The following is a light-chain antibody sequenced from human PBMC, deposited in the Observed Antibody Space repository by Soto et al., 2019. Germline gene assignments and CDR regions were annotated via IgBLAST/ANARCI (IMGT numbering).Light chain of an antibody. Sequence: SYELTQPPSVSVSPGQTARITCSGDTLGDKYASWYQQKPGQSPVLVIYQGDKRPSGIPERFSGSRSGNTATLTISGTQAMDEGDYYCQACDSSTFYIYGTATKVTVL. V-gene: IGLV3-1*01. CDR2: QGD. J-gene: IGLJ1*01. CDR1: TLGDKY. CDR3: QACDSSTFYI.